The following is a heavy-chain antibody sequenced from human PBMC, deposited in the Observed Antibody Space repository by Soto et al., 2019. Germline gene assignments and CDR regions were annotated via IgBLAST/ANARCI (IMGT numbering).Heavy chain of an antibody. CDR1: GDSISSGGYY. D-gene: IGHD3-16*01. CDR2: IYYSGNT. V-gene: IGHV4-31*03. J-gene: IGHJ5*02. Sequence: SETLSLTCTVYGDSISSGGYYWSWIRQHPGKGLEWIGYIYYSGNTYYNPSLKSRITISVDTSKKQFSLKLSSVTAADTAVYYWAGDRTDSLAFDPRGQGTLGNVPS. CDR3: AGDRTDSLAFDP.